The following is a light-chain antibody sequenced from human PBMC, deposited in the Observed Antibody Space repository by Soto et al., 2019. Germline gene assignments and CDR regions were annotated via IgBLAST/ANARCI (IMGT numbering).Light chain of an antibody. J-gene: IGKJ2*01. CDR2: TAS. CDR3: QQSFSTPYT. V-gene: IGKV1-39*01. CDR1: QRINKY. Sequence: EIQMTQSPSSLSASLGDSVTIPCRASQRINKYLNWYQQRSGRAPRLLIHTASSLHSGVPSRFSGSGSGSDFTLTISSLQPEDFATYFCQQSFSTPYTFGQGTKVDIK.